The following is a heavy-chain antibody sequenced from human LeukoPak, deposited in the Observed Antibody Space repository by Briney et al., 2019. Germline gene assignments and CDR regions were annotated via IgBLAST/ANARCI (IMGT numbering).Heavy chain of an antibody. CDR2: ISAYNGST. CDR3: ARDIPYNFDWLLGGPSWFDP. CDR1: GYTFTSYG. Sequence: ASVKVSCKASGYTFTSYGISWVRQAPGQGLEWMGWISAYNGSTNYAQKLQGRVTMTTDTSTSTAYMELRSLRSDDTAVYYCARDIPYNFDWLLGGPSWFDPWGQGTLVTVSS. V-gene: IGHV1-18*04. D-gene: IGHD3-9*01. J-gene: IGHJ5*02.